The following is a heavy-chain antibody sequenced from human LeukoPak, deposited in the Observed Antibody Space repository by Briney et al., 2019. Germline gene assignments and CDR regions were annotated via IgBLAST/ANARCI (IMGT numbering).Heavy chain of an antibody. CDR2: ISAYNGNT. CDR1: GYTLTSYY. Sequence: ASVKVSCKASGYTLTSYYMHWVRQAPGQGLEWMGWISAYNGNTNYAQKLQGRVTMTTDTSTSTAYMELRSLRSDDTAVYYCARGPSGYHNTGGQGTLVTVSS. CDR3: ARGPSGYHNT. D-gene: IGHD5-12*01. V-gene: IGHV1-18*04. J-gene: IGHJ4*02.